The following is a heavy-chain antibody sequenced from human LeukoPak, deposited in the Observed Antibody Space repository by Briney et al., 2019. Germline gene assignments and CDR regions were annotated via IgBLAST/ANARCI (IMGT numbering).Heavy chain of an antibody. Sequence: GSLRLSCAASGFTVSSNYMSWVRQAPGKGLEWVSVIYSGGSTYYADSVKGRFTISRDNSKNTLYLQMNSLRAEDTAVYYCAREVKENFDWLLYYYIDYWGQGTLVTVSS. CDR1: GFTVSSNY. D-gene: IGHD3-9*01. CDR2: IYSGGST. CDR3: AREVKENFDWLLYYYIDY. J-gene: IGHJ4*02. V-gene: IGHV3-53*01.